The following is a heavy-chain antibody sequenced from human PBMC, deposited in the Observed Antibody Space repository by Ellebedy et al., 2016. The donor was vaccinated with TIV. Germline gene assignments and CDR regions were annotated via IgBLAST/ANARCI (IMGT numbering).Heavy chain of an antibody. CDR2: IKQDGSEK. V-gene: IGHV3-7*01. CDR1: GFTFSSYW. CDR3: ARAGAVGATDY. D-gene: IGHD1-26*01. J-gene: IGHJ4*02. Sequence: GESLKISXAASGFTFSSYWMSWVRQAPGKGLEWVANIKQDGSEKYYVDSVKGRFTISRDNAKNSLYLQMNSLRAEDTAVYYCARAGAVGATDYWGQGTLVTVS.